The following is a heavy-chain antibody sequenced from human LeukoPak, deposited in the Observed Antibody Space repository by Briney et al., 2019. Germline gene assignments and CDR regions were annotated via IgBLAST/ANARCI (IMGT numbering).Heavy chain of an antibody. CDR2: IIPIFGTA. CDR3: AREHYIVVVPAADNWFDP. Sequence: ASVKVSCKASGGTFSSYAISWVRQAPGQGLEWMGGIIPIFGTANYAQKFQGRVTITTDESTSTAYMELSSLRSEDTAVYYCAREHYIVVVPAADNWFDPWGQGTLVTVSS. CDR1: GGTFSSYA. D-gene: IGHD2-2*01. J-gene: IGHJ5*02. V-gene: IGHV1-69*05.